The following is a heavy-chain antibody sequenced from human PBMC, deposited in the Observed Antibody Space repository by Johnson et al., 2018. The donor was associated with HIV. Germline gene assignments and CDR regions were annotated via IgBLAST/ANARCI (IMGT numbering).Heavy chain of an antibody. CDR1: GFTFDDYA. Sequence: VQLVESGGGLVQPCRSLRLSCAASGFTFDDYAMNWVRQAPGKGLEWVSGINWNSGSIAYADSVKGRFTISRDNAKKSLYLQMNSLRPEDSALYYCARETYTHRTTVTESAFDIWGQGTMVTVSS. CDR3: ARETYTHRTTVTESAFDI. J-gene: IGHJ3*02. CDR2: INWNSGSI. V-gene: IGHV3-9*01. D-gene: IGHD4-11*01.